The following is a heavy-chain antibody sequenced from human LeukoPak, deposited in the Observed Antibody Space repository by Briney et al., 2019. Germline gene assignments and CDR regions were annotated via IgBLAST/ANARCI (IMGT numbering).Heavy chain of an antibody. CDR1: GFTFSTYS. CDR2: ISSSSGTI. Sequence: GGSLRLSCAASGFTFSTYSMKWVRQAPGKGLEWVSYISSSSGTIYYADSVKGRFTISRDNAKNSLYLQMNSLRAEDTAVYYCAKIQGSSGYYPDYWGQGTLVTVSS. J-gene: IGHJ4*02. D-gene: IGHD3-22*01. V-gene: IGHV3-48*01. CDR3: AKIQGSSGYYPDY.